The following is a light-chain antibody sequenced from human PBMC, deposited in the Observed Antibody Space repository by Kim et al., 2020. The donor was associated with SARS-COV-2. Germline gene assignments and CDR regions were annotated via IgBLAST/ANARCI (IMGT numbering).Light chain of an antibody. J-gene: IGKJ1*01. CDR2: DAS. CDR1: QRISHW. CDR3: QQYNTYPWT. Sequence: ASLGDRVTITCRASQRISHWLAWYQQKPGKAPILLIYDASSLQTGVPSRFSGSGSGTDFSLTITSLQPDDFATYYCQQYNTYPWTFGLGTKVDIK. V-gene: IGKV1-5*01.